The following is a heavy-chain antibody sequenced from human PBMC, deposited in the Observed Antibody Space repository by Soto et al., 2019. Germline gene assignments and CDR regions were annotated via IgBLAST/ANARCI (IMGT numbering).Heavy chain of an antibody. Sequence: SETLSLTCTVSGGSASSGSYYWSWIRQPPGKGLEWIGYKYYSGSTNYNPSLKSRVSISVDTSKNQFSLKLSSVTAADTAVYYCARGRGYYDTSYFDYWGQGTLVTVSS. CDR3: ARGRGYYDTSYFDY. CDR1: GGSASSGSYY. CDR2: KYYSGST. J-gene: IGHJ4*02. D-gene: IGHD3-22*01. V-gene: IGHV4-61*01.